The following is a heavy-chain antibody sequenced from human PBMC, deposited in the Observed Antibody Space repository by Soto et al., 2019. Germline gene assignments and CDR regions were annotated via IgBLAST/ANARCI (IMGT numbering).Heavy chain of an antibody. CDR3: ARDLLSGVPAATNFDY. D-gene: IGHD2-2*01. J-gene: IGHJ4*02. Sequence: GGSLRLSCAASGFTFSSYAMHWVRQAPGKGLKWVAVISYDGSNKYYADSVKGRFTISRDNSKNTLYLQMNSLRAEDTAVYYCARDLLSGVPAATNFDYWGQGT. V-gene: IGHV3-30-3*01. CDR1: GFTFSSYA. CDR2: ISYDGSNK.